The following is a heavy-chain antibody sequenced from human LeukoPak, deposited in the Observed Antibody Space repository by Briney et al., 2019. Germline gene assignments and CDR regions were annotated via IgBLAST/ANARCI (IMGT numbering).Heavy chain of an antibody. Sequence: SETLSLTCTVSGGSISSSSYYWGWIRQPPGKGLEWIGSIYYSGSTYYNPSLKSRVTISVDTSKNQFSLKLSSVTAADTAVYYCARDQRGVNWHYFDYWGQGTLVTVSS. J-gene: IGHJ4*02. V-gene: IGHV4-39*07. D-gene: IGHD1-1*01. CDR2: IYYSGST. CDR3: ARDQRGVNWHYFDY. CDR1: GGSISSSSYY.